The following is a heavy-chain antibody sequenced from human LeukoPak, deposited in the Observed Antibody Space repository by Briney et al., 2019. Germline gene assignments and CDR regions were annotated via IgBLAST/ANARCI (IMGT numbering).Heavy chain of an antibody. CDR2: IYYSGST. CDR1: GGSISSYY. D-gene: IGHD3-22*01. V-gene: IGHV4-59*12. Sequence: PSETLSLTCTVSGGSISSYYWSWIRQPPGKGLEWIGYIYYSGSTNYNPSLKSRVTISVDTSKNQFSLKLSSVTAADTAVYYCARSRSYYDSSGYYVYWGQGTLVTVSS. CDR3: ARSRSYYDSSGYYVY. J-gene: IGHJ4*02.